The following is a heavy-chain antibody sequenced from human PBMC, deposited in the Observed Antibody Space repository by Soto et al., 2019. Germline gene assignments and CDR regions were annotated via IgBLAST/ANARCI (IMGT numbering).Heavy chain of an antibody. CDR1: GFTFSNAW. J-gene: IGHJ3*01. D-gene: IGHD3-22*01. V-gene: IGHV3-15*05. Sequence: EVQLVESGGGLVKPGGSLRLSCAASGFTFSNAWMTWVRQPPGKGLEWVGQIKSEPDGGTIDYATPVKGRFTISRDDSKNTLYLRMDSLRPEDTAVYYCTKDTHSPSGYFEAFDVWGQGTKVTVSS. CDR2: IKSEPDGGTI. CDR3: TKDTHSPSGYFEAFDV.